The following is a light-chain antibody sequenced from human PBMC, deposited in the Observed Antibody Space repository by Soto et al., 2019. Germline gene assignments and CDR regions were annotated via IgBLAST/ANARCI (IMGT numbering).Light chain of an antibody. J-gene: IGKJ2*01. CDR2: DAS. Sequence: EIVLTQSPATLSLSPGERATLSCRASQSVSFNLAWYQQKPGQAPMLLIYDASNRATGIPARFSGSGSGTDFTLTISSLEPEDFAVYYCQQRSNWPYTFGQGNKLEIK. CDR1: QSVSFN. CDR3: QQRSNWPYT. V-gene: IGKV3-11*01.